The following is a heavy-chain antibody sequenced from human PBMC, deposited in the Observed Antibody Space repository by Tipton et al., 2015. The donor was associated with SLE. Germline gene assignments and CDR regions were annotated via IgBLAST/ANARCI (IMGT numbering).Heavy chain of an antibody. CDR3: ARDSRIDGKDV. CDR1: DGSISNYY. V-gene: IGHV4-4*07. CDR2: IYTSGYT. J-gene: IGHJ6*02. Sequence: TLSLTCSVSDGSISNYYWSWIRQPAGKGLEWIGRIYTSGYTDYNPSLKSRVTMSVDTSKNQFSLNLNSVTAADAAVYYCARDSRIDGKDVWGQGTTVTVSS. D-gene: IGHD1-14*01.